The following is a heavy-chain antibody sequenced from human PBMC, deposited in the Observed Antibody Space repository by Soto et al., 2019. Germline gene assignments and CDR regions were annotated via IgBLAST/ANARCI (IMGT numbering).Heavy chain of an antibody. Sequence: QVHLVQSGAEVKKPGASVKVSCKASGYTFTSYGITWVRQAPGQGLEWMGWISAHNGNTDYAQKLQGRVIVTRDTSKSTVYMGLRSLSSDDSAVYYCARGRYGDYWGQGALVTVSS. CDR2: ISAHNGNT. V-gene: IGHV1-18*01. D-gene: IGHD1-1*01. CDR3: ARGRYGDY. J-gene: IGHJ4*02. CDR1: GYTFTSYG.